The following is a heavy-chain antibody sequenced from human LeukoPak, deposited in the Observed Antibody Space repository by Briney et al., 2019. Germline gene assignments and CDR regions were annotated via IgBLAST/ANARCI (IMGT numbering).Heavy chain of an antibody. J-gene: IGHJ4*02. V-gene: IGHV1-8*01. CDR2: INPGSGNT. D-gene: IGHD2/OR15-2a*01. CDR3: ARNMALDY. Sequence: ASVKVSCKASGYTFSSYDINWVRQAPGQGLEWMGRINPGSGNTDYAQKFQGRVTMTKDTSMNTVYMELSSLRFEDTAVYYCARNMALDYWGQGSLVTVSS. CDR1: GYTFSSYD.